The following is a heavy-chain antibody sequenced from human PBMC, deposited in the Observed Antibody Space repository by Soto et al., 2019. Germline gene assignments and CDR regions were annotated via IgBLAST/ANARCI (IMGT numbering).Heavy chain of an antibody. Sequence: SVKVSCKASGGTFSSYAISWVRQAPGQGLEWMRGIIPIFGTANYAQKFQGRVTITADESTSTAYMELSSLRSEDTAVYYCARDYYYDSSGYYGGQYYFDYWGQGTLVTVSS. J-gene: IGHJ4*02. CDR1: GGTFSSYA. D-gene: IGHD3-22*01. CDR2: IIPIFGTA. CDR3: ARDYYYDSSGYYGGQYYFDY. V-gene: IGHV1-69*13.